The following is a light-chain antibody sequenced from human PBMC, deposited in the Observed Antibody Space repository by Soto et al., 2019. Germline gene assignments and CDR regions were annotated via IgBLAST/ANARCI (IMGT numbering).Light chain of an antibody. CDR2: GAS. CDR3: QQYNAWPWT. CDR1: QSVSNNY. V-gene: IGKV3-20*01. J-gene: IGKJ1*01. Sequence: EIVLTQSPGTLSLSPGERATLSCRASQSVSNNYLAWYQQKPGQAPRLLIYGASNRATGIPDRFSGSGSGTDFTLTISSLQSEDFAVYYCQQYNAWPWTFGQGTKGDIK.